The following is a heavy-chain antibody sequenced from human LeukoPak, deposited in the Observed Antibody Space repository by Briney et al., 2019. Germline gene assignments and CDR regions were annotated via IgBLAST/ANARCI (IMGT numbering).Heavy chain of an antibody. D-gene: IGHD2-15*01. V-gene: IGHV4-31*03. Sequence: PSETLSLTCTVSGGSIRSGGYYWSWIRQHPGKGLEWIGYIYYSGSTYYNPSLKSRVTISVDTSKNQFSLKLSSVTAADTAVYYCARDRDREGAFDIGGQGTMVTVSS. CDR1: GGSIRSGGYY. CDR3: ARDRDREGAFDI. J-gene: IGHJ3*02. CDR2: IYYSGST.